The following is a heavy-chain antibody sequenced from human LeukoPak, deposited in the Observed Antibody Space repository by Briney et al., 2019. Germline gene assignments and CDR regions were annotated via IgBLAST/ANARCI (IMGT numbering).Heavy chain of an antibody. CDR2: IWYDGSNK. CDR3: VGSSDSSRDDAFDI. J-gene: IGHJ3*02. CDR1: GFTFSSYG. D-gene: IGHD6-13*01. Sequence: PGGSLRLSCAASGFTFSSYGMHWVRQAPGKGLEWVAVIWYDGSNKYYADSVKGRFTISRDNSKNTLYLQMNSLRAEDTAVYYCVGSSDSSRDDAFDIWGQGTMVTVSS. V-gene: IGHV3-30*02.